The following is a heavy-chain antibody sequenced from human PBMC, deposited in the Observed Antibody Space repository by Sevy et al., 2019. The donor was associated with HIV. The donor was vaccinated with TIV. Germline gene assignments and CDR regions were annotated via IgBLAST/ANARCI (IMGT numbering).Heavy chain of an antibody. CDR1: GFTFSSHA. CDR2: ISYDGSSK. V-gene: IGHV3-30-3*01. J-gene: IGHJ4*02. Sequence: GESLKISCAASGFTFSSHAMHWVRQAPGKGLEWMAAISYDGSSKYYADSVKGRFTISRDDSKNTLYLQMSSLRAGDTAVYYCARGGGYSVNFLPSGYWGQGTLVTVSS. D-gene: IGHD3-10*02. CDR3: ARGGGYSVNFLPSGY.